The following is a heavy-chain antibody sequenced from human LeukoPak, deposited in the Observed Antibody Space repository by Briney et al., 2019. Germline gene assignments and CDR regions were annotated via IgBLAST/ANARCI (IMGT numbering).Heavy chain of an antibody. J-gene: IGHJ4*02. CDR3: ARGFWSGYWRFDY. D-gene: IGHD3-3*01. V-gene: IGHV1-69*13. CDR2: IIPIFGTA. CDR1: GGTFSSYA. Sequence: GASVKVSCKASGGTFSSYAISWVRQAPGQGLEWMGGIIPIFGTANYAQKFQGRVTITADEPTSTAYMELSSLRSEDTAVYYCARGFWSGYWRFDYWGQGTLVTVSS.